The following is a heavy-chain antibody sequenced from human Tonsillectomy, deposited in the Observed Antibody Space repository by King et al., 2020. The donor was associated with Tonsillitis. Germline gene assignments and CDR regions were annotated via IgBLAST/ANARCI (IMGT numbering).Heavy chain of an antibody. CDR2: ISGSGGST. CDR3: AKSTKEWFGELLSPPDY. J-gene: IGHJ4*02. V-gene: IGHV3-23*04. D-gene: IGHD3-10*01. CDR1: GFTFSSFA. Sequence: VQLVESGGGLVQPGGSLRLSCAASGFTFSSFAMNWVRQAPGKGLEWVSAISGSGGSTYYADSVKGRFTISRDNSKNTLYLQMNSLRAEDTAVYYCAKSTKEWFGELLSPPDYWGQGTLVTVSS.